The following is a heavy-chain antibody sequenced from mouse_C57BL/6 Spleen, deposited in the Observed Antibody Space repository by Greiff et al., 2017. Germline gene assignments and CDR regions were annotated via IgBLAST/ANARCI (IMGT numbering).Heavy chain of an antibody. V-gene: IGHV1-9*01. J-gene: IGHJ4*01. D-gene: IGHD1-1*01. Sequence: QVQLQQSGAELMKPGASVKLSCKATGYTFTGYWIEWVKQRPGPGLEWIGEILPGSGSTNYNEKFKGKATFTADTSSNTAYMQLIILTTEDSAIYYCTRLSYSGSSYAMDYWGQGTSVTVSS. CDR3: TRLSYSGSSYAMDY. CDR2: ILPGSGST. CDR1: GYTFTGYW.